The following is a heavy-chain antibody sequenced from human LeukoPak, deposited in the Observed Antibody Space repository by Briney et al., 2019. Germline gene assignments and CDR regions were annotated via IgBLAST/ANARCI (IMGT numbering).Heavy chain of an antibody. V-gene: IGHV3-21*01. J-gene: IGHJ3*01. CDR2: ISSSSSYI. CDR1: GFTFSSNS. CDR3: ALDYYDSSGYYRN. Sequence: GGSLRLSCAASGFTFSSNSMNWVRQAPGKGLEWVSSISSSSSYIYYADSVKGRFTISRDNAKNSLYLQMNSLRAEDTAVYYCALDYYDSSGYYRNWGQGTMVTVSS. D-gene: IGHD3-22*01.